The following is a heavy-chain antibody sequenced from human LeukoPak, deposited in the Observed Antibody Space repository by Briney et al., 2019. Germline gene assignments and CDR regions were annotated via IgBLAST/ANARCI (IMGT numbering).Heavy chain of an antibody. V-gene: IGHV3-33*01. CDR3: ARDDPGGSYTLDY. CDR2: IWYDGSHK. D-gene: IGHD1-26*01. J-gene: IGHJ4*02. Sequence: GGSLRLSCAASGFTFSSYGMHWVRQAPGKGLEWVAIIWYDGSHKYYTDSVKGRFTISRDNYKNTLYLQMNSLRAEDTAVYYCARDDPGGSYTLDYWGQGTLVTVSS. CDR1: GFTFSSYG.